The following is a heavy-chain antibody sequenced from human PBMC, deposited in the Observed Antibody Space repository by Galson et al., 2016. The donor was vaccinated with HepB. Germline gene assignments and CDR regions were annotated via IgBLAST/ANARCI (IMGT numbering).Heavy chain of an antibody. CDR1: GFSLSTSAVG. J-gene: IGHJ4*02. V-gene: IGHV2-5*02. CDR2: IYWDDDT. CDR3: AHSDGAAAGIETFDY. Sequence: PALVKPTQTLTLTCTFSGFSLSTSAVGVGWIRQPPGKALEWLALIYWDDDTRYSPSLKSRLTITKDTSKNQVVLIMTNMNPVDTATYYCAHSDGAAAGIETFDYWGQGTLVTVSS. D-gene: IGHD6-13*01.